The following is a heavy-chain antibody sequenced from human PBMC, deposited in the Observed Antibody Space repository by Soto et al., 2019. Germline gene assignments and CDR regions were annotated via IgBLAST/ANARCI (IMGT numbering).Heavy chain of an antibody. D-gene: IGHD3-22*01. CDR1: GGSISSGGYS. CDR3: ARGPYDRGGFYTAFAI. V-gene: IGHV4-30-2*01. CDR2: IYRSGST. Sequence: QLQLQESGSGLVKPSQTLSLTCAVSGGSISSGGYSWSWIRQPPGNGLEWIGYIYRSGSTYYSPSLKSRVTVSVDRSENQFSLKLSFVTALDTAVYCCARGPYDRGGFYTAFAIWGQGTMVTVSS. J-gene: IGHJ3*02.